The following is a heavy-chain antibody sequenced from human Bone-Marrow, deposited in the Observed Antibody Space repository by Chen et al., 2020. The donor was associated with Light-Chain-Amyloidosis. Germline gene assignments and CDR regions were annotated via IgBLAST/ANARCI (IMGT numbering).Heavy chain of an antibody. J-gene: IGHJ4*02. CDR2: IYPDDSDA. CDR1: GYTFPNYW. V-gene: IGHV5-51*01. Sequence: EVQLEQSGPEVIKPGESLKISCKGSGYTFPNYWIGWVRQMPGKGLEWMGVIYPDDSDARYSPSFGGQVTSSAHKSIPTAYLQWRSLKASHTAMYYCARRRDGYNFDYWGQGTLVTVSS. CDR3: ARRRDGYNFDY. D-gene: IGHD5-12*01.